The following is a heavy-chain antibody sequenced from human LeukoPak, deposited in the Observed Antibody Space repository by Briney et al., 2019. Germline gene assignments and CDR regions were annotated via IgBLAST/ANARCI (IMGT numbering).Heavy chain of an antibody. CDR1: GFTFSSYA. CDR3: AKDYGSGSYYNPDY. V-gene: IGHV3-23*01. D-gene: IGHD3-10*01. J-gene: IGHJ4*02. Sequence: GGSLRLSCAASGFTFSSYAMSWVRQAPGKGLEWVSAISGSGGSTYYADSVKGRFTISRDNSKNTLYLQMNSLRAEDTAVYYCAKDYGSGSYYNPDYWGQGTLVTVSS. CDR2: ISGSGGST.